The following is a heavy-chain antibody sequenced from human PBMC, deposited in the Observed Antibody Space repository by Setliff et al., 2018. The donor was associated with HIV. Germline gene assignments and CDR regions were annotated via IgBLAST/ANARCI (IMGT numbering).Heavy chain of an antibody. CDR3: TTYPNANIRY. D-gene: IGHD4-4*01. V-gene: IGHV3-23*01. CDR1: GFTFSSYA. J-gene: IGHJ4*02. CDR2: ISDSGGST. Sequence: GGSLRLSCAASGFTFSSYAMSWVRQAPGKGLEWVSGISDSGGSTYYGDSVKGRFTIYRDNSKTKLYLQMNSLRAEVTAVYYCTTYPNANIRYWGRGTLVTVSS.